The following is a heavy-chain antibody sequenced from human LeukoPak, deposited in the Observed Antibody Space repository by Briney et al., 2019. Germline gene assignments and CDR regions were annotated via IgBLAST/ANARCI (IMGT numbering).Heavy chain of an antibody. J-gene: IGHJ4*02. CDR1: GFTFSICW. CDR3: ARGDGWGTVDY. V-gene: IGHV3-7*01. D-gene: IGHD1-7*01. Sequence: GGSLRLSCAASGFTFSICWMSWVRQPPGKGLEWVANIKPDGSQQYHVDSVRGRYTMSRDNAGNSLYLQMNSLRVEDTAVYYCARGDGWGTVDYWGQGTLVTVSS. CDR2: IKPDGSQQ.